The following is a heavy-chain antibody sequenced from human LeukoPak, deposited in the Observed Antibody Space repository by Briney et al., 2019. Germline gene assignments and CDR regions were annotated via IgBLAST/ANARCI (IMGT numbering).Heavy chain of an antibody. V-gene: IGHV1-18*01. Sequence: ASVKVSCKASGYTFTNYNIIWVRQAPGQGLEWMGWISAYNGNTNYAQKFQGRLTLATDTSTSTAYMELRSLRSDDTAVYYCARDEGSYDILTGYYTIDDAFDIWGQGTMVTVSS. CDR1: GYTFTNYN. J-gene: IGHJ3*02. CDR3: ARDEGSYDILTGYYTIDDAFDI. CDR2: ISAYNGNT. D-gene: IGHD3-9*01.